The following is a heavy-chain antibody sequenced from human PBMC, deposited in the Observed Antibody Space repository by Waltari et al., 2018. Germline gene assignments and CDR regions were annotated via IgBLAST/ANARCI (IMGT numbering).Heavy chain of an antibody. D-gene: IGHD3-3*01. Sequence: QVQLKQWGAGLLKPSETLSLTCAVYGGSFSGYYWSWIRQPPGKGLEWIGEINHSGSTTYHPSLMLLVTLSVDTSTNPFSLKLSSVTAADTAVYYCARTTIFGVVRGSLYGMDVWGQVTTVTVSS. CDR1: GGSFSGYY. CDR3: ARTTIFGVVRGSLYGMDV. V-gene: IGHV4-34*01. CDR2: INHSGST. J-gene: IGHJ6*02.